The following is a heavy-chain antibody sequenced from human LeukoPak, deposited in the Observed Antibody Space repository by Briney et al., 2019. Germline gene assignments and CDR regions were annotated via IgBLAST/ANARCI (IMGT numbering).Heavy chain of an antibody. CDR2: ISSSSSYI. V-gene: IGHV3-21*01. Sequence: GGSLRLSCAASGFTFSSYSMNWVRQAPGKGLEWVSSISSSSSYIYYADSVKGRFTISRDNAKNSLYLQMNSLRTEDTAVYYCASGRLGELSLSFYFDYWGQGTLVTVSS. D-gene: IGHD3-16*02. J-gene: IGHJ4*02. CDR1: GFTFSSYS. CDR3: ASGRLGELSLSFYFDY.